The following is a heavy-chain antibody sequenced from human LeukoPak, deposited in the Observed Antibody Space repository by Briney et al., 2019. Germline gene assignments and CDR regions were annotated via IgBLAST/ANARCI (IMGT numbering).Heavy chain of an antibody. J-gene: IGHJ6*02. D-gene: IGHD2-2*01. CDR3: ARDGAYCSSTSCPGAYYYYGMDV. CDR2: ISSNGGST. V-gene: IGHV3-64*01. Sequence: GGSLRLSCAASGFTFSSYAMHWVRQAPGKGLEYVSAISSNGGSTYYANSVKGRFTISRDNSKNTLYLQMGSLRAEDMAVYYCARDGAYCSSTSCPGAYYYYGMDVWGQGTTVTVSS. CDR1: GFTFSSYA.